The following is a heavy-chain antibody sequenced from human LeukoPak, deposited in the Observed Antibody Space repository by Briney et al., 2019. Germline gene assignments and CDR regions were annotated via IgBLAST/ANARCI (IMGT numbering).Heavy chain of an antibody. CDR2: ISHDSETI. CDR3: ARATRNGYDY. Sequence: GGSLRLSCAASGFTFRIYGMNWVRQAPGKGPEWASYISHDSETIYYADSVKGRFTMSRDNAKSSLYLQVSSLRADDTAVYYRARATRNGYDYWGQGTLVTVSS. V-gene: IGHV3-48*04. J-gene: IGHJ4*02. D-gene: IGHD5-24*01. CDR1: GFTFRIYG.